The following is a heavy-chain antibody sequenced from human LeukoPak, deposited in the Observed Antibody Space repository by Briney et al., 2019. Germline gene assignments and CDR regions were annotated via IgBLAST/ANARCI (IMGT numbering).Heavy chain of an antibody. CDR2: IYTSGST. D-gene: IGHD3-10*01. CDR1: GGSISSYY. V-gene: IGHV4-4*07. J-gene: IGHJ5*02. Sequence: SETLSLTGTVSGGSISSYYWSWIRQPAGKGLEWIGRIYTSGSTNYNPSLKSRVTMSVDTSKNQFSLKLSSVTAADTAVYYCASEGLWFGELSRFDPWGQGTLVTVSS. CDR3: ASEGLWFGELSRFDP.